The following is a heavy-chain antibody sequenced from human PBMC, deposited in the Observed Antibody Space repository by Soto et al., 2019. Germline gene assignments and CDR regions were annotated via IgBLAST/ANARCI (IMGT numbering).Heavy chain of an antibody. D-gene: IGHD3-3*01. Sequence: SGPTLVNPTQTLTLTCTFSGFSLSASGVGVGWIRQPPGKALEWLALIYWNDDKRYSPSLKSRLTITKDTSKNQVVLTMTNMDPVDTATYYCAHSNLLCGVVIYMSEYIWFDPWGQGTLVTVSS. CDR1: GFSLSASGVG. CDR2: IYWNDDK. J-gene: IGHJ5*02. CDR3: AHSNLLCGVVIYMSEYIWFDP. V-gene: IGHV2-5*01.